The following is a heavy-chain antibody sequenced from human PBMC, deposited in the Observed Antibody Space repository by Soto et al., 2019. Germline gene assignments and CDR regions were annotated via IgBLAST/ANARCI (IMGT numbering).Heavy chain of an antibody. CDR1: GGSISSGGYS. J-gene: IGHJ1*01. CDR3: ARDPAP. Sequence: PSETLSLTCAVSGGSISSGGYSWSWIRQPPGKGLEWIGEIYHSGSTNYNPSLKSRVTISVDKSKNQFSLKLSSVTAADTAVYYCARDPAPWGQGTLVTVSS. V-gene: IGHV4-30-2*01. CDR2: IYHSGST.